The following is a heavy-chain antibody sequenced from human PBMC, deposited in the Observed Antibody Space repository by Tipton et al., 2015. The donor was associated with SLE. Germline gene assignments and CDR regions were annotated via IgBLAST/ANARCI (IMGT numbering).Heavy chain of an antibody. CDR1: GASISTYY. CDR2: IYHTGST. D-gene: IGHD5-24*01. Sequence: TLSLTCTVSGASISTYYWSWIRQPPGKGLEWIGYIYHTGSTNYNPSLKSRITISLDTSKNQFSLKLSSVTAADTAMYYCVGTRDAYDETGGFDIWGQGTMVTVSS. V-gene: IGHV4-59*08. CDR3: VGTRDAYDETGGFDI. J-gene: IGHJ3*02.